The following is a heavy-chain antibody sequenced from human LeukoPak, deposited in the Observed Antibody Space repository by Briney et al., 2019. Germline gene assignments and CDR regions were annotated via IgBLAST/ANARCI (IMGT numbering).Heavy chain of an antibody. CDR2: ISWNSGSI. V-gene: IGHV3-9*01. Sequence: GGSLRLSCAASGFTVSSNYMSWVRQAPGKGLEWVSGISWNSGSIGYADSVKGRFTISRDNAKNSLYLQMNSLRAEDTALYYCAKAFAAGLDYWGQGTLVTVSS. J-gene: IGHJ4*02. D-gene: IGHD6-13*01. CDR1: GFTVSSNY. CDR3: AKAFAAGLDY.